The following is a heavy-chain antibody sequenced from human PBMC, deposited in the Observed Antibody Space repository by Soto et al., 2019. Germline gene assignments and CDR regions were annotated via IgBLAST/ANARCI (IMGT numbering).Heavy chain of an antibody. CDR3: AHSANQGYDLLTGYYTFDY. CDR2: IYWDDDK. Sequence: SGPTLVNPTQTLTLTCTFSGFSLSTSGVGVGWIRQPPGKALEWLALIYWDDDKRYSPSLKSRLTITKDTSKNQVVLTMTNMDPVDTATYYCAHSANQGYDLLTGYYTFDYWGQGPLVTVSS. CDR1: GFSLSTSGVG. V-gene: IGHV2-5*02. D-gene: IGHD3-9*01. J-gene: IGHJ4*02.